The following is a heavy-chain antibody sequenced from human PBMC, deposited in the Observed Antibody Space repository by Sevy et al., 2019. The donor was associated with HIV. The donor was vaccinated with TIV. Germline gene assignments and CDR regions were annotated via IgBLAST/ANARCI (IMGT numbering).Heavy chain of an antibody. D-gene: IGHD2-15*01. CDR3: AKDMGCGGSGDALDI. V-gene: IGHV3-43*01. J-gene: IGHJ3*02. CDR1: GFTFDDYT. Sequence: GGSLRLSCAASGFTFDDYTMHWVRQAPGKGLEWVSVISWDGSITYYADSVKGRFTISRDNSKNSLYLQMNSLRNEDMALYYCAKDMGCGGSGDALDIWGQGAMVTVSS. CDR2: ISWDGSIT.